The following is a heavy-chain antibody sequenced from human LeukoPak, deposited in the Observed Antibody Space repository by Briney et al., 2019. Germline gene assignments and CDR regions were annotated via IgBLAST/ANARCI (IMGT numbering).Heavy chain of an antibody. Sequence: GGSLRLSCAASGFSFSNAWMSWVRQSVGKGLEWVGRIRPTSEGGTTDYGAPMHGRVTISREDSKDMLYLQMDTLEAEDTGVYYCARLLRPLPGGYMNWFDPWGPGTLVTVSP. CDR1: GFSFSNAW. J-gene: IGHJ5*02. D-gene: IGHD2-8*02. CDR3: ARLLRPLPGGYMNWFDP. V-gene: IGHV3-15*01. CDR2: IRPTSEGGTT.